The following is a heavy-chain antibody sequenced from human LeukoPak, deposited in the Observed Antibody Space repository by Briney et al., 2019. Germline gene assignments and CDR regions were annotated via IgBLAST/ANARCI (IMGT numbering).Heavy chain of an antibody. D-gene: IGHD3-22*01. CDR3: ARAISGYFDY. CDR2: MNPNSGNT. Sequence: ASVKVSCKATGYTFTGYYMHWVRQAPGQGPEWMGWMNPNSGNTGYAQKFQGRVTMTRNTSISTAYMELSSLRSEDTAVYYCARAISGYFDYWGQGTLVAVSS. J-gene: IGHJ4*02. CDR1: GYTFTGYY. V-gene: IGHV1-8*02.